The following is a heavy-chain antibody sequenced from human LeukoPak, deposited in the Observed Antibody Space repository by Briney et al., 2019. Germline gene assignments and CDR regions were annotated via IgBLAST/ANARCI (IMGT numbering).Heavy chain of an antibody. V-gene: IGHV3-7*01. CDR1: GFTFSSYA. D-gene: IGHD2/OR15-2a*01. CDR3: VSFYETY. Sequence: GGSLRLSCAASGFTFSSYAMHWVRQAPGKGLEWVANIKQDGSKKSYVDSVKGRFTISRDNAKNSLYLQMNSLRAEDTAVYYCVSFYETYWGRGTLVTVSS. CDR2: IKQDGSKK. J-gene: IGHJ4*02.